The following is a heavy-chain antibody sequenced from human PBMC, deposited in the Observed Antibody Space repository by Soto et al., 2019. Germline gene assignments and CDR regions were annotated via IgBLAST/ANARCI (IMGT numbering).Heavy chain of an antibody. CDR1: GFSLSTSGVG. D-gene: IGHD2-2*01. CDR2: IYWNDDK. J-gene: IGHJ6*02. Sequence: ASGPTLVNPTQTLTLTCTFSGFSLSTSGVGVGWIRQPPGKALEWLALIYWNDDKRYSPSLKSRLTITKDTSKNQVVLTMTNMDPVDTATYYCAHRRKYQLLFPYYYGMDVWGQGTTVTVSS. CDR3: AHRRKYQLLFPYYYGMDV. V-gene: IGHV2-5*01.